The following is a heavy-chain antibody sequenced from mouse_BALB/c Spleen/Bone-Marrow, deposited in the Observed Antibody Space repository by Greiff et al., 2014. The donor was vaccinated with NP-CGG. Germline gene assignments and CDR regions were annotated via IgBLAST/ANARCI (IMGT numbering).Heavy chain of an antibody. J-gene: IGHJ4*01. CDR2: IDPANGYT. CDR3: ASKKNYYAMDY. CDR1: GFNIKDTY. Sequence: EVKLVESGTELVKPGASVKLSCTASGFNIKDTYMHWVKQRPEQGLEWIGRIDPANGYTNYAPKFQGKATITADTPSNTAYLQLSSLTSEDTAVYYCASKKNYYAMDYWGQGTSVTVSS. V-gene: IGHV14-3*02.